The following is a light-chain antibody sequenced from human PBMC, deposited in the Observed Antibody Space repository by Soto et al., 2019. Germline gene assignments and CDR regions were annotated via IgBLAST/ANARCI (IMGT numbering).Light chain of an antibody. Sequence: IQMTQSHATLSSSVVDRFTITCRASQSISSWLAWYQQKPGKAPKLLIYKASTLKSGVPSRFSGSGSGTDFTLTISSLQPEDFAPYYCQQSYSTPPTFGQGTRLEI. CDR3: QQSYSTPPT. CDR1: QSISSW. CDR2: KAS. J-gene: IGKJ5*01. V-gene: IGKV1-5*03.